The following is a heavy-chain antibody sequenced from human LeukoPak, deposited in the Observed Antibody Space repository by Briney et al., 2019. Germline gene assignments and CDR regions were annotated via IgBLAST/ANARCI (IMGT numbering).Heavy chain of an antibody. CDR1: GDSISRYF. Sequence: AETLSLTCTGSGDSISRYFWSWIRQPPGRELEWIAYIYYSGSTTYNPSLKSRVTISLDTSKNQFSLKLSSVTAADTAVYYCASDYGSGSYRFDYWGQGTLVTVSS. J-gene: IGHJ4*02. D-gene: IGHD3-10*01. CDR2: IYYSGST. V-gene: IGHV4-59*01. CDR3: ASDYGSGSYRFDY.